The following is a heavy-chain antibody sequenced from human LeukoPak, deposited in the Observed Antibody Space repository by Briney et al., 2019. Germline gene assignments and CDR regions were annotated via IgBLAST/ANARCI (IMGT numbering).Heavy chain of an antibody. V-gene: IGHV4-4*07. J-gene: IGHJ4*02. Sequence: SETLSLTCTVSGGSISSYYWSWIRQPAGKGLEWIGRIYTSGSTNYNPSLKSRVTMSVDTSKNQFSLRLSPVTAADTAVYYCAREPAAGSMYYFDYWGQGTLVTVSS. CDR2: IYTSGST. D-gene: IGHD6-13*01. CDR1: GGSISSYY. CDR3: AREPAAGSMYYFDY.